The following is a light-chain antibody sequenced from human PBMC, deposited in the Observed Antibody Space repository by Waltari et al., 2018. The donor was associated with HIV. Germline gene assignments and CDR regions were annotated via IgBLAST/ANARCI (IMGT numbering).Light chain of an antibody. J-gene: IGLJ1*01. CDR2: GSS. CDR1: FSNIGSNT. V-gene: IGLV1-44*01. CDR3: AVWDDSLSEYV. Sequence: QSVLTQPPSASGAPGQRGTISCSGSFSNIGSNTVNCYQQLPGTAPTLLIYGSSQRPSGVPDRFSGSSSDTSASLDISGLHSEDEGDYYCAVWDDSLSEYVFATGTKVFVL.